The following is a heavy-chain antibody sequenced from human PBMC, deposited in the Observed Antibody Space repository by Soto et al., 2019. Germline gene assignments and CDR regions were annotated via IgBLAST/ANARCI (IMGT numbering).Heavy chain of an antibody. D-gene: IGHD2-15*01. J-gene: IGHJ6*04. Sequence: EVQLVESGGGLVQPGGSLRLSCAASGFTVSSKYMSWVRQAPGKGLEWVSLIHSGGPTYYADSVKGRFTISRDTSENTVHIQMHSARAEDSDFYYCARDDVLRDGGRCYGVPLDVGGKGTTVTVSS. CDR3: ARDDVLRDGGRCYGVPLDV. CDR2: IHSGGPT. CDR1: GFTVSSKY. V-gene: IGHV3-66*01.